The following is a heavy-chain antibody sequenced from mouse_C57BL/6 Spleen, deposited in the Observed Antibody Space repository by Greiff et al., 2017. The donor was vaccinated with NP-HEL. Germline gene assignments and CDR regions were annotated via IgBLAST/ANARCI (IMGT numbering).Heavy chain of an antibody. CDR1: GYTFTSYW. V-gene: IGHV1-74*01. D-gene: IGHD2-5*01. Sequence: QVQLQQPGAELVKPGASVKVSCKASGYTFTSYWMHWVKQRPGQGLEWIGRIYPSDSDTNYNQKFKGKATLTVDKSSSTAYMQLSSLTSEDSAVYYYAIYSNYEYFDVWGTGTTVTVSS. J-gene: IGHJ1*03. CDR2: IYPSDSDT. CDR3: AIYSNYEYFDV.